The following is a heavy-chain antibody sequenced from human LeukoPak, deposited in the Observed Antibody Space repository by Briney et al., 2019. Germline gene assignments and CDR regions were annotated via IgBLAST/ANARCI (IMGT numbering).Heavy chain of an antibody. CDR1: GFTFSSYA. V-gene: IGHV3-23*01. J-gene: IGHJ4*02. CDR3: AKDRIGAVMYFDD. D-gene: IGHD6-13*01. CDR2: IGSSGDIT. Sequence: GGSLRLSCAASGFTFSSYAMSWVRQAPGMGLEWVSSIGSSGDITYYADSVKGRFTISRDNSKNTLYLQMNSLRAEDTAVYYCAKDRIGAVMYFDDWGQGTLVTASS.